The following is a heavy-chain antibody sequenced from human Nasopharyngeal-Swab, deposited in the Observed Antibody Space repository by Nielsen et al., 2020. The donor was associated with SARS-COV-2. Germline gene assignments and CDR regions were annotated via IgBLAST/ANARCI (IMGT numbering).Heavy chain of an antibody. CDR2: ISYDGSNK. CDR3: AKELARAYLDYYFDY. J-gene: IGHJ4*02. V-gene: IGHV3-30*18. Sequence: VRQCPGKGLEWVAVISYDGSNKYYADSVKGRFTISRDNSKNTLYLQMNSLRAEDTAVYYCAKELARAYLDYYFDYWGQGTLVTVSS. D-gene: IGHD2-8*01.